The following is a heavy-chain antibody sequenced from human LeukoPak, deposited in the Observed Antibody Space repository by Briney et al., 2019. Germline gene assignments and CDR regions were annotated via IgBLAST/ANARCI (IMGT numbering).Heavy chain of an antibody. Sequence: GGSLRLSCAASGFTFDDYAMHWVRQAPGKGLEWVSGISWNSGSIGYADSVKGRFTISRDNAKNSLYLQMNSLRAEDTALYYCAKPGTYYYDSSGYYYPSYFDYWGQGTLVTVSS. D-gene: IGHD3-22*01. V-gene: IGHV3-9*01. J-gene: IGHJ4*02. CDR2: ISWNSGSI. CDR1: GFTFDDYA. CDR3: AKPGTYYYDSSGYYYPSYFDY.